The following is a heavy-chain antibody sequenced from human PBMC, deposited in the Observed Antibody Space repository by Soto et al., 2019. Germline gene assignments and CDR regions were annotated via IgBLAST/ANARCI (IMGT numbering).Heavy chain of an antibody. D-gene: IGHD3-22*01. CDR1: GGTFSSYA. V-gene: IGHV1-69*13. CDR2: IIPIFGTA. J-gene: IGHJ4*02. Sequence: SVKFSCKASGGTFSSYAISWVRQAPGQGLEWMGGIIPIFGTANYAQKFQGRVTITADESTSTAYMELSSLRSEDTAVYYCARDTYYYDSSGYYYVGSIDYWGQGTLVTVS. CDR3: ARDTYYYDSSGYYYVGSIDY.